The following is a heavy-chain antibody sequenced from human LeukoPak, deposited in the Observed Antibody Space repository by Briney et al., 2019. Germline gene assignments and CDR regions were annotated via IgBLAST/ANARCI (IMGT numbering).Heavy chain of an antibody. D-gene: IGHD2-2*01. J-gene: IGHJ6*02. CDR3: ASGDIVVVPALTYYYYGMNV. Sequence: ASVKVSCKASGYTFTNYGISWVRQAPGQGLEWMGWISAYNGNTNYAQKLQGRVTMTTDTSTSTAYMELRSLRSDDTAVYYRASGDIVVVPALTYYYYGMNVWGQGTTVTVSS. CDR1: GYTFTNYG. CDR2: ISAYNGNT. V-gene: IGHV1-18*01.